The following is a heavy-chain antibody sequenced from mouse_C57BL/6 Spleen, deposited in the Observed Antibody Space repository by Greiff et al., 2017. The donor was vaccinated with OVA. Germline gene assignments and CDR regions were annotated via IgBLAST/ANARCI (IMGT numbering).Heavy chain of an antibody. Sequence: QVHVKQSGPELVKPGASVKISCKASGYTFTDYYINWVKQRPGQGLEWIGWIFPGSGSTYYNEKFKGKATLTVDKSSSTAYMLLSSLTSEDSAVYFCARSHYGSSYWYFDVWGTGTTVTVSS. CDR3: ARSHYGSSYWYFDV. V-gene: IGHV1-75*01. D-gene: IGHD1-1*01. CDR1: GYTFTDYY. J-gene: IGHJ1*03. CDR2: IFPGSGST.